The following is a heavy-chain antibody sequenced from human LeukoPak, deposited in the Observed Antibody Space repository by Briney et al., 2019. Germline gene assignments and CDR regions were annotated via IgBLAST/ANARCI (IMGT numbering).Heavy chain of an antibody. V-gene: IGHV3-23*01. CDR3: AKEGDIVVVVAHNWYFDL. CDR1: GFTFSSYA. D-gene: IGHD2-15*01. CDR2: ISGSGGST. J-gene: IGHJ2*01. Sequence: GGSLRLSCAASGFTFSSYAMSRVRQAPGKGLEWGSAISGSGGSTYYADSVKGRFTISRDNSKNTLYLQMNSLRAEDTAVYYCAKEGDIVVVVAHNWYFDLWGRGTLVTVSS.